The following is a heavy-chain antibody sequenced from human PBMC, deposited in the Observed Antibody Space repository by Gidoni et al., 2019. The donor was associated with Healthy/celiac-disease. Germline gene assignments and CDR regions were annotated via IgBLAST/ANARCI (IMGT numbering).Heavy chain of an antibody. CDR3: AKRIAAAGTGDGQFDY. D-gene: IGHD6-13*01. CDR2: ISGSGGST. CDR1: GFTFSSYA. V-gene: IGHV3-23*01. Sequence: EVQLLESGGGLVQPGGSLRLSCAASGFTFSSYAMGWVRQAPGKGLEWVSAISGSGGSTYYADSVKGRFTISRDNSKNTLYLQMNSLRAEDTAVYYCAKRIAAAGTGDGQFDYWGQGTLVTVSS. J-gene: IGHJ4*02.